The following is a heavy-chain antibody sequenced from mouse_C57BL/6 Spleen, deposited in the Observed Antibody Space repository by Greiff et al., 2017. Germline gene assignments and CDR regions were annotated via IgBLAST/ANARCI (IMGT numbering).Heavy chain of an antibody. CDR1: GFNIKDDY. Sequence: VQLQQSGAELVRPGASVKLSCTASGFNIKDDYMHWVKQRPEQGLEWIGWIDPENGDTEYASKFQGKATITADTSSNTAYLQLSNLTSGDTAVYDFTPYYGSSPWFAYWGQGTLVTVSA. J-gene: IGHJ3*01. D-gene: IGHD1-1*01. CDR2: IDPENGDT. V-gene: IGHV14-4*01. CDR3: TPYYGSSPWFAY.